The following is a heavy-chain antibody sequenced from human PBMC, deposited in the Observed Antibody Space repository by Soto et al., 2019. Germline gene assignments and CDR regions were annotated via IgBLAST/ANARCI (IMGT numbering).Heavy chain of an antibody. Sequence: SETLSLTCTVSGGSVSSGSYYWSWIRQPPGKGREWIGYIYYSGSTNYNPSLKSRVTISVETSKNQFSLKLSSVTAADTAVYYCARVLRITIFGVVIIGVGGAFDIWGQGTMVTVSS. J-gene: IGHJ3*02. V-gene: IGHV4-61*01. CDR3: ARVLRITIFGVVIIGVGGAFDI. CDR2: IYYSGST. D-gene: IGHD3-3*01. CDR1: GGSVSSGSYY.